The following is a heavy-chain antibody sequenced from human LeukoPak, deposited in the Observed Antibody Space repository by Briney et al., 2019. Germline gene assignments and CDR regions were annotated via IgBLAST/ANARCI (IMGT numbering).Heavy chain of an antibody. CDR3: ARHWGHNYYYGMGV. CDR2: QYYGSHT. J-gene: IGHJ6*02. V-gene: IGHV4-39*01. D-gene: IGHD3-16*01. Sequence: PGGSLRLSCAASGFTFSSYSMNWVRQAPGKGLEWIASQYYGSHTYYTPSLESRATISLDASRNQFSLQLRSVTAADTAVYYCARHWGHNYYYGMGVWGQGTSVIVAS. CDR1: GFTFSSYSMN.